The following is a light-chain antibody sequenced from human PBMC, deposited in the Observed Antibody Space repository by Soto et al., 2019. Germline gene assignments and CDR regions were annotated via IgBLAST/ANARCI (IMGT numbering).Light chain of an antibody. J-gene: IGLJ2*01. CDR3: QSYDSSLSGVL. CDR1: SSNIGAGYD. V-gene: IGLV1-40*01. Sequence: QSVLTQPPSVSGAPGQRVTISCTGSSSNIGAGYDVHWYQQLPGTATKLLIYGNNNRPSGVPDRFSGSKSGTSASLAITGLQAEDEADYYCQSYDSSLSGVLFGGGTKLTVL. CDR2: GNN.